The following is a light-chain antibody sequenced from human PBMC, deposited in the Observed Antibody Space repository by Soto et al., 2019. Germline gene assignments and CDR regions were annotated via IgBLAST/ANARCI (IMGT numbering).Light chain of an antibody. Sequence: EIVLTQSPGTLSLSPGEGATLFCRASQTVSSSYLAWYQQKPGQAPRLLMYDASSRATGIPDRFSGSGSGTDFTLTISRLQPEDFAVYYCQQYGTSQSTFGQGTKLESK. CDR3: QQYGTSQST. J-gene: IGKJ2*02. V-gene: IGKV3-20*01. CDR2: DAS. CDR1: QTVSSSY.